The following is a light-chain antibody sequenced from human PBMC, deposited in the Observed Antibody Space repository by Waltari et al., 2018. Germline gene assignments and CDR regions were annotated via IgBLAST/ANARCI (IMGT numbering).Light chain of an antibody. CDR3: QHNYCTPYS. Sequence: DIQMTQSPSSLSASVGDSVTITCRASENVNNYLNWYQQKPGKAPKLLIYKASTLQSGVPSRFSGSGSGTDYTFTISSLQSEDVATYFCQHNYCTPYSFGQGTKVEIK. V-gene: IGKV1-39*01. CDR2: KAS. J-gene: IGKJ2*03. CDR1: ENVNNY.